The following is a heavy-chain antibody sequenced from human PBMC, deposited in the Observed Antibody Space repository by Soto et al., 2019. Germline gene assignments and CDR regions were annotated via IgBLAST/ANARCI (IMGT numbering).Heavy chain of an antibody. V-gene: IGHV1-69*01. CDR1: GGIFTNNA. J-gene: IGHJ6*02. D-gene: IGHD5-18*01. Sequence: QVQVVQSGAEVKKPGSSVKVSCKVSGGIFTNNAISWVRQAPGQGLEWLGGVIPLFDTAYYAQIFRGRLKIPADGATTTAYMELSGLTSADTAAYFCATGGHNDGYNFYHGMDVWGQGTTVTVS. CDR3: ATGGHNDGYNFYHGMDV. CDR2: VIPLFDTA.